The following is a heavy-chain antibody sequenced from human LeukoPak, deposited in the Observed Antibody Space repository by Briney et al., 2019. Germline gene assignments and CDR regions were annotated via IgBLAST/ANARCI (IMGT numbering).Heavy chain of an antibody. V-gene: IGHV1-8*01. CDR1: GYTFTSYD. Sequence: ASVKVSCKASGYTFTSYDFNWVRQATGQRPEWMGWMSPNSGDTGYAQKFQDRVTMTRNTSISTAYMELSSLRSDDTAVYYCTRGPPNWGYDYWGPGTLVTVSS. D-gene: IGHD7-27*01. J-gene: IGHJ4*02. CDR3: TRGPPNWGYDY. CDR2: MSPNSGDT.